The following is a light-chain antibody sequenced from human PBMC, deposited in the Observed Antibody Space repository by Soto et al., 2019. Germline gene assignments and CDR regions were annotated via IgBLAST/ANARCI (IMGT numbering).Light chain of an antibody. CDR2: DAS. J-gene: IGKJ4*01. Sequence: EIVLTQSPGTLSLSPGERGTLSCRASQSVSSGYLAWYQQKPGQAPRLLIYDASSRATGIPDRFSGSGSGTDFTLTISRLEPEDFAVYYCQQYGSSLGVTFGGGTKVDIK. CDR3: QQYGSSLGVT. V-gene: IGKV3-20*01. CDR1: QSVSSGY.